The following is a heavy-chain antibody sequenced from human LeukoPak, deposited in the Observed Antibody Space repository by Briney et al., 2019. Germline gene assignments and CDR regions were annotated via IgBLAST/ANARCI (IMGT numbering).Heavy chain of an antibody. D-gene: IGHD6-13*01. Sequence: PGGSLRLSCAASGFTFSSYSMNWVRQAPGKGLEWVSSISSSSSYIYYADSVKGRFTISRDNAKNSLYLQMNSLRAEDTAVYYCARSGGYSSSWGYYFDYWGQGTLVTVSS. J-gene: IGHJ4*02. V-gene: IGHV3-21*01. CDR1: GFTFSSYS. CDR3: ARSGGYSSSWGYYFDY. CDR2: ISSSSSYI.